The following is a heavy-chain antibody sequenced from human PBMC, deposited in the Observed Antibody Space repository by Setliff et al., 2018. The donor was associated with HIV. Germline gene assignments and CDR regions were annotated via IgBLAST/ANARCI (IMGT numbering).Heavy chain of an antibody. Sequence: PSETLSLTCAVSGGSISSSNWWSWVRQPPGKGLEWIGEIYHSGRTDYNPSLETRATISVDTSKNQFSLRLTSVTAADTAVYYCARRTYPGSYTPYFDYWGQGTLVTVSS. CDR1: GGSISSSNW. CDR3: ARRTYPGSYTPYFDY. D-gene: IGHD1-1*01. V-gene: IGHV4-4*02. CDR2: IYHSGRT. J-gene: IGHJ4*02.